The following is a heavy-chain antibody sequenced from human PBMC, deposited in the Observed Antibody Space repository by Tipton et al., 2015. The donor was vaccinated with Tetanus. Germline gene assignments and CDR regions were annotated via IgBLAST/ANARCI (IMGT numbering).Heavy chain of an antibody. D-gene: IGHD3-16*01. Sequence: GSLRLSCTASGFTFGHFAMHWVRQAPGRGLEWVANIKEDGSERNYVDSVKGRFTISRDNARNSLYLQMNSLRAEDTAVYYCAGTNIPWGEAAYWGQGPLVTVSS. J-gene: IGHJ4*02. V-gene: IGHV3-7*01. CDR1: GFTFGHFA. CDR2: IKEDGSER. CDR3: AGTNIPWGEAAY.